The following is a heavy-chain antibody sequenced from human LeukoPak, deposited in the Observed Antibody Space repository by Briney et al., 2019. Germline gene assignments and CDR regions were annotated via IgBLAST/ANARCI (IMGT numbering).Heavy chain of an antibody. CDR2: IKQDGSEK. CDR1: GFTFSSYW. Sequence: GGSLRLSCAASGFTFSSYWMSWVRQAPGKGLEWVANIKQDGSEKYYVDSVKGRFTISRDNAKSSLYLQMNSLRAEDTAVYYCARGILWFGEFSSYYYYYMDVWGKGTTVTVSS. CDR3: ARGILWFGEFSSYYYYYMDV. J-gene: IGHJ6*03. D-gene: IGHD3-10*01. V-gene: IGHV3-7*01.